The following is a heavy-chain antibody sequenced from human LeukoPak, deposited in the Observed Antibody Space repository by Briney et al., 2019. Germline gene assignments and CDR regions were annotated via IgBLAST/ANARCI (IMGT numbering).Heavy chain of an antibody. CDR3: AKGRVCSGGSCYSSWFDP. CDR2: ISGSGGRT. CDR1: GFTFSSYG. D-gene: IGHD2-15*01. Sequence: GGPLRLPCAPSGFTFSSYGMSWVRQAPGKGLEGVSAISGSGGRTYYADSVKGSFTISRDNSKNTLYLQMNGLRAEETAVYYCAKGRVCSGGSCYSSWFDPWGQGTLVTVSS. J-gene: IGHJ5*02. V-gene: IGHV3-23*01.